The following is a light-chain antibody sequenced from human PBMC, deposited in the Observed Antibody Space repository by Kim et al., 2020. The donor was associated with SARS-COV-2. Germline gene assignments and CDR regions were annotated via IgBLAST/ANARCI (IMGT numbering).Light chain of an antibody. J-gene: IGLJ3*02. V-gene: IGLV6-57*03. Sequence: GKTVTISCTRSSGSIASTYVQWYQQRPGSAPTTVIYDDNQRPSGVPDRFSGSIDSSSNSASLTISGLKTEDEADYFCQSYDDSNQVFGGGTKLNVL. CDR2: DDN. CDR1: SGSIASTY. CDR3: QSYDDSNQV.